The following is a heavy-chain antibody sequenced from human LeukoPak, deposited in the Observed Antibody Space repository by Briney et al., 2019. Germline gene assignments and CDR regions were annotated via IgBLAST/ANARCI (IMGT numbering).Heavy chain of an antibody. Sequence: ASVKVSCKASGYTFTGYYMHWVRQAPGQGLECMGWINPNSGGTNNAQKFQGRVTMTRDTSISTAYMELSRLRSDDTAVYYCARAEYCSGGSCYFLDYWGQGTLVTVSS. V-gene: IGHV1-2*02. CDR2: INPNSGGT. CDR1: GYTFTGYY. J-gene: IGHJ4*02. D-gene: IGHD2-15*01. CDR3: ARAEYCSGGSCYFLDY.